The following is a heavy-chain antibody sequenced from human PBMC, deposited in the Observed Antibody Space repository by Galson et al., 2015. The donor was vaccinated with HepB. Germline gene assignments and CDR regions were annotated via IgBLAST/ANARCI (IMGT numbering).Heavy chain of an antibody. CDR2: ISYDGRNK. J-gene: IGHJ6*02. D-gene: IGHD2-2*01. CDR3: ARVGLPFSEYQLLSSCMDV. V-gene: IGHV3-30*04. Sequence: SLRLSCAASGFTFSNYAIHWVRQAPGKGLEWVAVISYDGRNKYYADSVKGRFTISRDNSKNTLYLQMNSLRAEDTAVYYCARVGLPFSEYQLLSSCMDVWGQGTTVTVSS. CDR1: GFTFSNYA.